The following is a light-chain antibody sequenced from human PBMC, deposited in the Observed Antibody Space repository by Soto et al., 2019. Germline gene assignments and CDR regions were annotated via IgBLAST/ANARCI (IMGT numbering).Light chain of an antibody. J-gene: IGKJ3*01. Sequence: DIVMTQSPDSLAVSLGERATINCKSSLSLFSSYSNKHHLAWYQQKSGQPPKLLFSWASSRQAGVPDRFSGRGSETEFTLTITSLQAEDVAVYYCQQYFDVPFTFGPGTNVEIK. V-gene: IGKV4-1*01. CDR2: WAS. CDR3: QQYFDVPFT. CDR1: LSLFSSYSNKHH.